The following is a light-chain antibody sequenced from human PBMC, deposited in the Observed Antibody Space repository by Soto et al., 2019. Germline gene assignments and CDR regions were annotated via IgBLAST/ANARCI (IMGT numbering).Light chain of an antibody. CDR3: SSYTSGSTPYV. V-gene: IGLV2-14*01. Sequence: QSVLSQPGSVSGSPGQSITISCTGTTSDVGGYNYVSWYQQHPGRAPKLLISEVNNRPSGVSNRFSGSKSGNTASLTISGLQAEDEADYYCSSYTSGSTPYVFGTGTKVTVL. CDR2: EVN. CDR1: TSDVGGYNY. J-gene: IGLJ1*01.